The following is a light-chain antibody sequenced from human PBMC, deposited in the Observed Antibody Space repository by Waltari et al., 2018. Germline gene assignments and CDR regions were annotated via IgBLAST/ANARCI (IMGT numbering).Light chain of an antibody. CDR3: SSYATTSIPWV. CDR2: EVN. V-gene: IGLV2-23*02. Sequence: QSALTQPASVSGSPGKSITISCTGTSTDVGHFDLVSWYQQYPGKAPKLLLYEVNKRPSGISNRFSGSKSGNTASLTISGLQAEDEADYYCSSYATTSIPWVFGGGTRLTVL. J-gene: IGLJ3*02. CDR1: STDVGHFDL.